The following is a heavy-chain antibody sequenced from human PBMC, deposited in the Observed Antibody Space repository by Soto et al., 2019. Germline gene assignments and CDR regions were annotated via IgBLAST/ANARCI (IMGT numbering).Heavy chain of an antibody. Sequence: GGSLRLSCAASGFTFSSYAMSWVRQAPGKGLEWVSGIDGSGRNTYYADSVKGRFTISRDNSKNTLSVQMNGLRVEDTALYYCAKDGGSVCSGGTCYFQAPDYWGQGTLVTVSS. CDR3: AKDGGSVCSGGTCYFQAPDY. CDR2: IDGSGRNT. D-gene: IGHD2-15*01. J-gene: IGHJ4*02. V-gene: IGHV3-23*01. CDR1: GFTFSSYA.